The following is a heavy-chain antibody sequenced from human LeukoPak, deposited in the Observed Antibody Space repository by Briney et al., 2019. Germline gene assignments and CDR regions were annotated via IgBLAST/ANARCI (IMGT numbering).Heavy chain of an antibody. V-gene: IGHV3-74*01. CDR1: GFTFSDYS. CDR3: AREESVAGTSY. D-gene: IGHD6-19*01. CDR2: INSDGSST. Sequence: GGSLRLSCAASGFTFSDYSMNWVRQAPGKGLVWVSRINSDGSSTSYADSVKGRFTISRDNAKNTLYLQMNSLRAEDTAVYYCAREESVAGTSYWGQGTLVTVSS. J-gene: IGHJ4*02.